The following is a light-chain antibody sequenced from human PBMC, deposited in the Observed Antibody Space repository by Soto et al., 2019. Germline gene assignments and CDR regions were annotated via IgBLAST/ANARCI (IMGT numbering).Light chain of an antibody. CDR2: GAS. V-gene: IGKV3-15*01. Sequence: EIVLTQSPGTLSLSPGERATLSCRASQSVSSNYLAWYQQKPGQAPRLLIYGASTRVTGIPARFSGSGSGTDFTLTISSLQSEDSAVYYCQHYDNWPHTFGQGTKLEIK. J-gene: IGKJ2*01. CDR1: QSVSSN. CDR3: QHYDNWPHT.